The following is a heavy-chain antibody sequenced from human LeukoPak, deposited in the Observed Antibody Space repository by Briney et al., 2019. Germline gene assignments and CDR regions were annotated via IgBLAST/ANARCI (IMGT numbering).Heavy chain of an antibody. D-gene: IGHD3-22*01. Sequence: GGSLRLSCAASGFIFSNYAMTWARQAPGKGLEWVSAIVGSGDGTYYADSVKGQFTISRDNSKNMLYLHMNSLRAEDTAVYYCAKVETYYYGSSDYHYLDYWGQGILVTVSS. J-gene: IGHJ4*02. CDR1: GFIFSNYA. CDR2: IVGSGDGT. V-gene: IGHV3-23*01. CDR3: AKVETYYYGSSDYHYLDY.